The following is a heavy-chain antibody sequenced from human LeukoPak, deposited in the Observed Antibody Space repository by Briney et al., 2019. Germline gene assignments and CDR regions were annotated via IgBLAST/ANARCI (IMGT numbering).Heavy chain of an antibody. D-gene: IGHD6-19*01. Sequence: GGSLRLSCAASGFTFSSYWMSWVRQAPGKGLEWVASIKQDGSEKYYVDSVKGRFTISRDNAKNSLYLQMNSLRAEDTAVYYCARLGPASSGWPESFDYWGQGTLVTVSS. CDR2: IKQDGSEK. CDR1: GFTFSSYW. CDR3: ARLGPASSGWPESFDY. V-gene: IGHV3-7*01. J-gene: IGHJ4*02.